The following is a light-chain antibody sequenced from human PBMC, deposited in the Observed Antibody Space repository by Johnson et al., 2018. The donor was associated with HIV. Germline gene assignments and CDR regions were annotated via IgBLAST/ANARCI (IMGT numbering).Light chain of an antibody. CDR2: DNN. CDR1: SSNIGNNY. V-gene: IGLV1-51*01. Sequence: QSVLTQPPSVSAAPGQKVTISCSGSSSNIGNNYVSWYQQLPGTAPKLLIYDNNKRPSGIPDRFSGSKSGTSATLGITGLQTGDEADYSCGIWDISLSAFYVFGTGTKVTGL. J-gene: IGLJ1*01. CDR3: GIWDISLSAFYV.